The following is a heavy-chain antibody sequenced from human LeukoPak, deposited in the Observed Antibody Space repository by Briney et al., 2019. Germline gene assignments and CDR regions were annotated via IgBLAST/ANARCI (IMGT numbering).Heavy chain of an antibody. J-gene: IGHJ4*02. CDR3: ARDPLGAPYYFDY. D-gene: IGHD3-16*01. V-gene: IGHV3-21*01. Sequence: GGSLRLSCAASGFTFSSYSMNWVRQAPGKGLEXXXXISSSSSYIYYADSVKGRFTISRDNAKNSLYLQMNSLRAEDTAVYYCARDPLGAPYYFDYWGQGTLVTVSS. CDR2: ISSSSSYI. CDR1: GFTFSSYS.